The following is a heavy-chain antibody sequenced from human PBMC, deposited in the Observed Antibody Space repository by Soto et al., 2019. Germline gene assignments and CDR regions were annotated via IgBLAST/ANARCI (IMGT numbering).Heavy chain of an antibody. V-gene: IGHV4-4*02. D-gene: IGHD2-2*01. CDR3: ARELPDPVVPAAGGEYYYYYMDV. Sequence: QVQLQESGPGLVKPSGTLSLTCAVSSGSISSSNWWSWVRQPPGKGLEWIGEIYHSGSTNYNPSLKSRVTISVDKSENQFSLKLSSVTAADTAVYYCARELPDPVVPAAGGEYYYYYMDVWGKGTTVTVSS. CDR1: SGSISSSNW. CDR2: IYHSGST. J-gene: IGHJ6*03.